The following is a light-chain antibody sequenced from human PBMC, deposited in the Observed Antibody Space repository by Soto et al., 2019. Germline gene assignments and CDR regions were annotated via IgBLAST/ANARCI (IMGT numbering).Light chain of an antibody. J-gene: IGKJ2*01. V-gene: IGKV3-20*01. Sequence: EIVLTQSPGTLSLSPGERATLSCRASQSVSSSYLAWYQQKPGQAPRLLIYGASSRATGIPDRFSGSGSGTDFTLTISRLEPEDFAVYYCQQYGSSSWYTFGQGTQLEIK. CDR1: QSVSSSY. CDR2: GAS. CDR3: QQYGSSSWYT.